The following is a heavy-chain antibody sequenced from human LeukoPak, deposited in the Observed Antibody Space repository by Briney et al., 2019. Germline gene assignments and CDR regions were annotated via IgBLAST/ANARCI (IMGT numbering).Heavy chain of an antibody. V-gene: IGHV3-7*01. CDR3: ASWGAGGNS. D-gene: IGHD3-16*01. J-gene: IGHJ4*02. Sequence: GGSLRLSCEASGLTLSTYWMNWVRQVPGEGLDWVANINPDGSGKRYVDSVKGRFTIARDNADNSLSLQMNSLRAEDTAVYYCASWGAGGNSWGQGTLVTVSS. CDR1: GLTLSTYW. CDR2: INPDGSGK.